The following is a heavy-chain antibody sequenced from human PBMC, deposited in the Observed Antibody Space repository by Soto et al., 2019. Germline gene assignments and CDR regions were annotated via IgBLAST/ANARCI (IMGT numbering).Heavy chain of an antibody. Sequence: SSETLSLTCTVSGGSISSYYWSWIRQPPGKGLEWIGYIYYSGSTNYNPSLKSRVTISVDTSKNQFSLKLSSVTAADTAVYYCARTYGDSSIWFDPWGQGTLVTVSS. D-gene: IGHD4-17*01. CDR1: GGSISSYY. V-gene: IGHV4-59*08. CDR2: IYYSGST. CDR3: ARTYGDSSIWFDP. J-gene: IGHJ5*02.